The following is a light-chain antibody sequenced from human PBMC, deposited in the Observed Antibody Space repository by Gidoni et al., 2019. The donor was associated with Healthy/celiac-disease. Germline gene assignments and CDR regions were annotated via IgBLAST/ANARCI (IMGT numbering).Light chain of an antibody. CDR1: SSDVGGYNY. CDR3: CSYAGSYTPV. CDR2: DGS. J-gene: IGLJ2*01. Sequence: QSALTHPRSVSGSPGQSVTISCTGTSSDVGGYNYVSWYQQHAGKAPKLMIYDGSQRPSGVPYRFSGSKSGNTASLTISGLQAEDEADYYCCSYAGSYTPVFGGGTKLTVL. V-gene: IGLV2-11*01.